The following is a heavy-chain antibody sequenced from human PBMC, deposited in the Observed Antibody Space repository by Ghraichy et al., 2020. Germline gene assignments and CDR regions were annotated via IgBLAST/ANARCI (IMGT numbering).Heavy chain of an antibody. V-gene: IGHV4-38-2*01. Sequence: SETLSLTCAVSGYSISSGYYWGWIRQPPGKGLEWIGSIYHSGSTYYNPSLKSQVTISVDTSKNQFSLKLSSVTAADTAVYYCARASKTLWFGDPHWFDPWGQGTLVTVSS. CDR1: GYSISSGYY. J-gene: IGHJ5*02. CDR3: ARASKTLWFGDPHWFDP. D-gene: IGHD3-10*01. CDR2: IYHSGST.